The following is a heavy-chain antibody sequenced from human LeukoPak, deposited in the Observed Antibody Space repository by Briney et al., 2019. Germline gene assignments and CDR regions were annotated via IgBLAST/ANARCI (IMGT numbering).Heavy chain of an antibody. Sequence: SETLSLTCTVSGGSISSYYWSWIRQPPGKGLEWIGYIYTSGSTNYNPSLKSRVTISVDTSKNQFSLKLSSVTAADTAVYYCARMSYDFWSGYFPWFDRWGQGTLVTVYS. V-gene: IGHV4-4*09. CDR1: GGSISSYY. D-gene: IGHD3-3*01. CDR2: IYTSGST. CDR3: ARMSYDFWSGYFPWFDR. J-gene: IGHJ5*02.